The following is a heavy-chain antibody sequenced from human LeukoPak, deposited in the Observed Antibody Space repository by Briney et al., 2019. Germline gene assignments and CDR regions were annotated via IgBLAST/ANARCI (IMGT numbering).Heavy chain of an antibody. J-gene: IGHJ5*02. Sequence: GGSRRLSCAVSGFTFSGYAMSWVRQAPGKGLEWVSTISGSGDYTYYADSVKGRFTISRDNAKNSLYLQMNSLRAEDTAVYYCARQLGYYYDSSGYRNWFDPWGQGTLVTVSS. D-gene: IGHD3-22*01. CDR2: ISGSGDYT. V-gene: IGHV3-23*01. CDR1: GFTFSGYA. CDR3: ARQLGYYYDSSGYRNWFDP.